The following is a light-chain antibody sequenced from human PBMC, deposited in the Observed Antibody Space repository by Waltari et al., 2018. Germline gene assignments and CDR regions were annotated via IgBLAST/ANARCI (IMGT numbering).Light chain of an antibody. CDR2: SAS. CDR3: QQSYSTPRT. Sequence: DIQMTQSPSSLSASVGDRVTITCRASQSISSYLNWYPQKPGKAPKLLIYSASSLQSGVPARLSGSGAGTDFTLTISRRQPEDFATYYCQQSYSTPRTFGQGTKVEIK. J-gene: IGKJ1*01. CDR1: QSISSY. V-gene: IGKV1-39*01.